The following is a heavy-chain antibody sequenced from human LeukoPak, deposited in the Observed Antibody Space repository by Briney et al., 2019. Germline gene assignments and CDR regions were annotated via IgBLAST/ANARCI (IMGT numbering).Heavy chain of an antibody. CDR1: GFTFSSYA. D-gene: IGHD6-19*01. Sequence: PGGSLRLSCAASGFTFSSYAMSWVRQAPGKGLEWVSSISGTGGSTYYADSVKGRFTISRDNSKNTLYLQMNSLRAEDTAVYYCASRSGWNSYYYYYYMDVWGKGTTVTVSS. CDR2: ISGTGGST. V-gene: IGHV3-23*01. J-gene: IGHJ6*03. CDR3: ASRSGWNSYYYYYYMDV.